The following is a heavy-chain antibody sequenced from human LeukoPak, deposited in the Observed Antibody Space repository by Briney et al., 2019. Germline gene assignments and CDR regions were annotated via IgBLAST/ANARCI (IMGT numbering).Heavy chain of an antibody. J-gene: IGHJ4*02. D-gene: IGHD3-10*01. CDR3: STAYGGSGSD. CDR1: GFTFSGAW. CDR2: IKSKTNGETV. Sequence: PGGSLRPSCAASGFTFSGAWMSWVRQAPGKGLEWVGRIKSKTNGETVDYGAPVKGRFNISRDDSKNTVFLQMNSLKTEDTAVYYCSTAYGGSGSDWGQGTLVTVSS. V-gene: IGHV3-15*01.